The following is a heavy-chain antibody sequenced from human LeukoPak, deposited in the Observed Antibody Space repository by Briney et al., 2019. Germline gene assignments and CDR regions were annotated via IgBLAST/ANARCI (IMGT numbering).Heavy chain of an antibody. Sequence: GGSLRLSCAASGFTFSSYGMSWVRQAPGKGLEWVSAISGSGGSTYYADSVKGRFTISRDNAKNSLYLQMNSLRAEDTAVYYCAKRGGAYYYDSSGYYYPSDYYFDYWGQGTLVTVSS. CDR3: AKRGGAYYYDSSGYYYPSDYYFDY. V-gene: IGHV3-23*01. CDR1: GFTFSSYG. D-gene: IGHD3-22*01. J-gene: IGHJ4*02. CDR2: ISGSGGST.